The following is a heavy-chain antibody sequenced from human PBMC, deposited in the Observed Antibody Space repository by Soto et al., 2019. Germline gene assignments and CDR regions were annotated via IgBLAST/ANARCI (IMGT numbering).Heavy chain of an antibody. Sequence: QVQLVQSGAEVRMPGSSVKVSCKDSGGTFSTYPINWVRQAPGQGLEWMGGIIPLFGTTNYAQKFKGRVTITADESTSTAYMELSSLRAEDAAVYCYARGATHGSSWYFWFDPWGQGTLVTVSS. V-gene: IGHV1-69*01. CDR3: ARGATHGSSWYFWFDP. CDR1: GGTFSTYP. CDR2: IIPLFGTT. D-gene: IGHD6-13*01. J-gene: IGHJ5*02.